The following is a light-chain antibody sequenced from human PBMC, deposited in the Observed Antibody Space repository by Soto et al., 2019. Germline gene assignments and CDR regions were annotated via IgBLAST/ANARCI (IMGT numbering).Light chain of an antibody. J-gene: IGLJ3*02. Sequence: QSALTQPASVSGSPGQSISISCTGTTSDVDGYNFVSWYQQHPGKAPKLMIYEDSHRPSGVSNRFSDSKSGNTASLTISGLQAEDEADYYCNSYTSSSTPWLFGGGTQLTVL. CDR1: TSDVDGYNF. CDR3: NSYTSSSTPWL. V-gene: IGLV2-14*01. CDR2: EDS.